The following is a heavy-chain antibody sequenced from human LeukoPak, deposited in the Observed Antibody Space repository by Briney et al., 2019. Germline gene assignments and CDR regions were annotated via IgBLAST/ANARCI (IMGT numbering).Heavy chain of an antibody. CDR1: GGSISSSSYY. CDR2: IYYSGST. D-gene: IGHD3-3*01. J-gene: IGHJ4*02. CDR3: ARQGITIFGVVIIGYFDY. V-gene: IGHV4-39*01. Sequence: SETLSLTCTVSGGSISSSSYYWGWIRQPPGKGLEWIGSIYYSGSTYYNPSLKSRVAISVDTSKNQFSLKLSSVTAADTAVYYCARQGITIFGVVIIGYFDYWGQGTLVTVSS.